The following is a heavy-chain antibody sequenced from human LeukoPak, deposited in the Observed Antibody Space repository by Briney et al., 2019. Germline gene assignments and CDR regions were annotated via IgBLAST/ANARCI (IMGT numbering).Heavy chain of an antibody. CDR3: ARAVLEWLLTGGYYGMDV. V-gene: IGHV4-34*01. J-gene: IGHJ6*02. Sequence: SETLSLTCAVYGGSFSGYYWSWIRQPPGKGLEWIGEINHSGSTNYSSSLKSRVTISVDTSKNQFSLKLSSVTAADTAVYYCARAVLEWLLTGGYYGMDVWGQGTTVTVSS. CDR2: INHSGST. CDR1: GGSFSGYY. D-gene: IGHD3-3*01.